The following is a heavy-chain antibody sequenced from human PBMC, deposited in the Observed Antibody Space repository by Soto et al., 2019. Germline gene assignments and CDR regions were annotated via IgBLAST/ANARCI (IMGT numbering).Heavy chain of an antibody. CDR1: GFTFSSYT. CDR3: ARDISGSSPPMDV. J-gene: IGHJ6*02. Sequence: GGSLRLSCAASGFTFSSYTMNWVRQAPGKGLEWLSYISSSISTIYYADSVKGRFTVSRDNAKNSLFLQMNSLRDEDTTVYYCARDISGSSPPMDVWGQGTTVTVSS. D-gene: IGHD6-6*01. CDR2: ISSSISTI. V-gene: IGHV3-48*02.